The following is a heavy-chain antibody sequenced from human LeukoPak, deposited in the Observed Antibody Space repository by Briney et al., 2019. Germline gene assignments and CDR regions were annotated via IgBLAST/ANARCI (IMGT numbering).Heavy chain of an antibody. CDR2: ISSSGSTI. J-gene: IGHJ4*02. CDR1: GFTFSSYA. CDR3: ARLGYYDFWSGYY. D-gene: IGHD3-3*01. V-gene: IGHV3-48*04. Sequence: GGSLRPSCAASGFTFSSYAMSWVRQAPGKGLEWVSYISSSGSTIYYADSVKGRFTISRDNAKNSLYLQMNSLRAEDTAVYYCARLGYYDFWSGYYWGQETLVTVSS.